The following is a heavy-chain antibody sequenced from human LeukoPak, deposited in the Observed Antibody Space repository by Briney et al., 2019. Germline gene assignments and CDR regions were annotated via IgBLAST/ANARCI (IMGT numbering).Heavy chain of an antibody. Sequence: GGSLSLSCAASGFTFSSYAMHWVRQAPGKGLEWVAVISYDGSNKYYADSVKGRFTISRDNSKNTLYLQMNSLRAEDTAVYYCARGLYCGGDCYTPSGSDAFDIWGQGTMVTVSS. CDR1: GFTFSSYA. CDR3: ARGLYCGGDCYTPSGSDAFDI. J-gene: IGHJ3*02. D-gene: IGHD2-21*02. CDR2: ISYDGSNK. V-gene: IGHV3-30-3*01.